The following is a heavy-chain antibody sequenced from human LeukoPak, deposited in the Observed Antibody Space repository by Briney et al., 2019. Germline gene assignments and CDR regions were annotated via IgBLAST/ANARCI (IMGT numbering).Heavy chain of an antibody. CDR1: GYSFTSYW. J-gene: IGHJ4*02. V-gene: IGHV5-51*01. Sequence: GESLKISCKGSGYSFTSYWIGWVRQMPGKGLEWMGIIYPGDSDTRYSLSFQGQVTISADKSISTAYLQWSSLKASDTAMYYCARQYYDSSGYPIPFDYWGQGTLVTVSS. D-gene: IGHD3-22*01. CDR3: ARQYYDSSGYPIPFDY. CDR2: IYPGDSDT.